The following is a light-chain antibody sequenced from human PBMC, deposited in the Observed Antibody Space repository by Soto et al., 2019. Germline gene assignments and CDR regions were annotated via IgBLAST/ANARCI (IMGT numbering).Light chain of an antibody. CDR1: SSDVGGYNY. Sequence: QSALTQPRSVSGSPGQSVTISCTGTSSDVGGYNYVSWYQHHPGKAPKLMIYDVSERPSGVPDRFSGSKSGNTASLTISGLQAEDEADYYCCSYAGDYTFVFGTGTELTVL. CDR3: CSYAGDYTFV. CDR2: DVS. J-gene: IGLJ1*01. V-gene: IGLV2-11*01.